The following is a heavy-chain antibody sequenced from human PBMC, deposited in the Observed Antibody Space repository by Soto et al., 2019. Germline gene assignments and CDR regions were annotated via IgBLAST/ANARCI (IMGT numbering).Heavy chain of an antibody. CDR1: GVPFHTDS. CDR3: VRSYSGTYGCFDP. D-gene: IGHD1-26*01. CDR2: ISSSSSTI. J-gene: IGHJ5*02. Sequence: GVPLRLSCTDSGVPFHTDSRYWVRLAPGKGLEWVSYISSSSSTIYYADSVKGRFTISRDNAKNSLYLQVNSLRAEDTAVYYCVRSYSGTYGCFDPWGQGTLVTVSS. V-gene: IGHV3-48*01.